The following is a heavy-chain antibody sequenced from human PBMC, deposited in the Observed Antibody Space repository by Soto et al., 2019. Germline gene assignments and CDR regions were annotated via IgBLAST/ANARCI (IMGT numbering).Heavy chain of an antibody. CDR3: ARAYYYDSSGYYSYYYYGMDV. CDR2: INHSGST. V-gene: IGHV4-34*01. D-gene: IGHD3-22*01. CDR1: GGSFSGYY. Sequence: SETLSLTCAVYGGSFSGYYWSWIRQPPGKGLEWIGEINHSGSTNYNPSLKSRVTISVDTSKNQFSLKLSSVTAADTAVYYCARAYYYDSSGYYSYYYYGMDVWGQGTTVTVSS. J-gene: IGHJ6*02.